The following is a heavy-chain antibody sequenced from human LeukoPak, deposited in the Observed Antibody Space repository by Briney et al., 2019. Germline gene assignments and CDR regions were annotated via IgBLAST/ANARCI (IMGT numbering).Heavy chain of an antibody. CDR2: IYYSGST. CDR3: ARHGTPRGSGFDY. J-gene: IGHJ4*02. D-gene: IGHD1-14*01. CDR1: GGSISSSSYY. Sequence: SETLSLTCTVSGGSISSSSYYWGWIRQPPGKGLERIGSIYYSGSTYYNPSLKSRVTISVDTSKNQFSLKLSSVTAADTAVYYCARHGTPRGSGFDYWGQGTLVTVSS. V-gene: IGHV4-39*01.